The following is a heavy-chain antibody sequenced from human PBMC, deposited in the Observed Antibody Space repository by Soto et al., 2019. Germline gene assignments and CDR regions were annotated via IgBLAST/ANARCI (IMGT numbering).Heavy chain of an antibody. D-gene: IGHD6-13*01. CDR1: GGSISSYY. V-gene: IGHV4-59*12. J-gene: IGHJ4*02. Sequence: SETLSLTCTVSGGSISSYYWSWIRQPPGKGLEWIGYIYYSGSTNYNPSLKSRVTISVDTSKNQFSLKLSSVTAADTAVYYCARGLIAAALYYFDYWGQGTLVTVYS. CDR2: IYYSGST. CDR3: ARGLIAAALYYFDY.